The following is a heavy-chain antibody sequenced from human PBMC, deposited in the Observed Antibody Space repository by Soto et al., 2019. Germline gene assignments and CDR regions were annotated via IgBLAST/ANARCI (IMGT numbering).Heavy chain of an antibody. J-gene: IGHJ4*02. V-gene: IGHV4-59*08. CDR3: ARGGWRQIDY. CDR1: GGSISSYY. Sequence: QVQLQESGPGLVKPSETLSLTCTVSGGSISSYYWSWIRQPPGKGLEWIGYIYYSGSTYYIPSLKSRVTISVATSKNQFSLTLTSVTAADTAVYFCARGGWRQIDYWGQGTLVTVSS. D-gene: IGHD3-3*01. CDR2: IYYSGST.